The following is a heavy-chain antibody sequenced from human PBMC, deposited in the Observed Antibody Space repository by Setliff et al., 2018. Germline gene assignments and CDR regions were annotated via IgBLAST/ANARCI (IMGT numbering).Heavy chain of an antibody. CDR2: VKSDGTYT. D-gene: IGHD2-15*01. Sequence: PGGSLSLSCAVSGFTFSSYWMHWVRQAPGKGLVWVSRVKSDGTYTNYADSVKGRFTISRDNANNSLYLQMNSLRAEDTAMYYCARFACNGGSCYLSASDHWGQGALVTVSS. CDR3: ARFACNGGSCYLSASDH. V-gene: IGHV3-74*01. J-gene: IGHJ4*02. CDR1: GFTFSSYW.